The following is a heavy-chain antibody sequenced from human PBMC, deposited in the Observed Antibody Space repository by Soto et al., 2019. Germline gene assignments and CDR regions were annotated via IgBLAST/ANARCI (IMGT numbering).Heavy chain of an antibody. J-gene: IGHJ6*02. Sequence: ASVKVSCKASGYTFTSYGISWVRQAPGQGLEWMGWISAYNGNTNYAQKLQGRVTMTTDTSTSTAYMELRSLRSDDTAVYYCASGDYGHYYYGMDVWGQGTTVTVSS. V-gene: IGHV1-18*01. CDR1: GYTFTSYG. CDR2: ISAYNGNT. D-gene: IGHD4-17*01. CDR3: ASGDYGHYYYGMDV.